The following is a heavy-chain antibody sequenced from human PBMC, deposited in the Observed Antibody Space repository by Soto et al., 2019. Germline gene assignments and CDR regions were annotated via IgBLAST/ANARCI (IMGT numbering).Heavy chain of an antibody. V-gene: IGHV1-2*02. J-gene: IGHJ4*02. D-gene: IGHD4-17*01. CDR1: GYTFSAYY. CDR2: INPNSGAT. CDR3: AKDGQYGDYGYYFDY. Sequence: ASVKVSCKASGYTFSAYYMHWVRQAPGQGLEWMGWINPNSGATNYAQKFQGRVTMTRDASIRTAYMELGRLTSDDTALYYCAKDGQYGDYGYYFDYWGQGTLVTVSS.